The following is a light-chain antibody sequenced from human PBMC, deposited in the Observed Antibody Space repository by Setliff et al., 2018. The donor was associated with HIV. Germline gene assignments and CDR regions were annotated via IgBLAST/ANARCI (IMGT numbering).Light chain of an antibody. CDR1: SGNLGSYDL. CDR3: CSFANNNTKV. V-gene: IGLV2-23*02. J-gene: IGLJ1*01. CDR2: EVT. Sequence: QSALTQPASVSGSRGQSLTISCTGTSGNLGSYDLVSWYQQHPVKAPRLIIYEVTKRPSGVSSRFSGSKSGNTASLTISGLQAEDEADYYCCSFANNNTKVFGGGTKVTVL.